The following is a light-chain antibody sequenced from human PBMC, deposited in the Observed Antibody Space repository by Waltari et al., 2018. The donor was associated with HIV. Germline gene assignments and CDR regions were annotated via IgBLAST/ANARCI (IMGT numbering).Light chain of an antibody. V-gene: IGLV1-51*01. Sequence: QSVLTQPPSVSAAPGQKVTISCSGSHSNIGNNFVSWYQHLPGTAPKLLIYDNQRRPQRISNRFSAAKTGPSATLGSTGLQTGDEAIYYCATWDNSLRAMFGGGTKLTVL. CDR1: HSNIGNNF. CDR2: DNQ. J-gene: IGLJ3*02. CDR3: ATWDNSLRAM.